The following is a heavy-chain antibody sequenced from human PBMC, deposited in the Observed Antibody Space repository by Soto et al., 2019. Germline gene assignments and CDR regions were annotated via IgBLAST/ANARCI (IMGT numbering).Heavy chain of an antibody. Sequence: SETLSLTCAVYGGSFSGYYWSWIRQPPGKGLEWIGEINHSGSTNYNPSLKSRVTISVDTSKNQFSLKLSSVTAADTAVYYCARGRLSANAPYFDYWGQGTLVTVSS. D-gene: IGHD2-2*01. V-gene: IGHV4-34*01. J-gene: IGHJ4*02. CDR3: ARGRLSANAPYFDY. CDR1: GGSFSGYY. CDR2: INHSGST.